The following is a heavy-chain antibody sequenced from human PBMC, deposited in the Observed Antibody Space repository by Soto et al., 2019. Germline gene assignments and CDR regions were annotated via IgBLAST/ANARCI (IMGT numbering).Heavy chain of an antibody. J-gene: IGHJ4*02. CDR3: ARAASTSGYAPLDY. Sequence: GGSLRLSCAASGFTFTSNAMSWVRQAPGKGLEWVSLISGGGDTAFYVDSVKGRFTISRDISKSTVDLQMNSLRAEDTAVYFCARAASTSGYAPLDYWGQGTLVTVSS. V-gene: IGHV3-23*01. D-gene: IGHD3-22*01. CDR2: ISGGGDTA. CDR1: GFTFTSNA.